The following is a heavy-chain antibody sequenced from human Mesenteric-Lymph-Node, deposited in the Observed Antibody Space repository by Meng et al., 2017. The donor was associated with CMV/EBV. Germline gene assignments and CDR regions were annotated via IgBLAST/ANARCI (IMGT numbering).Heavy chain of an antibody. CDR2: ISYDGSNK. J-gene: IGHJ5*02. Sequence: SLKISCAASGFTFSSYAMHWVRQAPGKGLEWVAVISYDGSNKYYADSVKGRFTISRDNSKNTLYLQMNSLRAEDTAVYYCASQEGEPWGQGTLVTVSS. V-gene: IGHV3-30-3*01. CDR3: ASQEGEP. CDR1: GFTFSSYA.